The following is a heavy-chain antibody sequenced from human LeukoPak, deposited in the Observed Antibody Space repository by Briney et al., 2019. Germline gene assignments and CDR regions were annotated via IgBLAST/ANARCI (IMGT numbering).Heavy chain of an antibody. D-gene: IGHD5-12*01. CDR2: IYTSGST. V-gene: IGHV4-4*07. J-gene: IGHJ4*02. CDR3: ARIGPSWIIDY. Sequence: KSSETLSLTCTVSGGSTSSYYWSWIRQPAGKGLEWIGRIYTSGSTNHNPSLKSRVTMSVDTSKNQFSLKLSSVTAADTAVYYCARIGPSWIIDYWGQGTLVTVSS. CDR1: GGSTSSYY.